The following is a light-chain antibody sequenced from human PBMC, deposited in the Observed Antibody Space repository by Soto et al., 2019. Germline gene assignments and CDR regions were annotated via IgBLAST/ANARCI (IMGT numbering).Light chain of an antibody. Sequence: DNHMTQSPSSLSASVGDRVRMTFRASLGISDYLAWYQQKPGKVPKLLIYAASTLHSGVPSRFSGSGSGTDFTLTISSLQPEDVATYYCQKYNSAPWTFGQGTKVDIK. CDR2: AAS. CDR1: LGISDY. V-gene: IGKV1-27*01. CDR3: QKYNSAPWT. J-gene: IGKJ1*01.